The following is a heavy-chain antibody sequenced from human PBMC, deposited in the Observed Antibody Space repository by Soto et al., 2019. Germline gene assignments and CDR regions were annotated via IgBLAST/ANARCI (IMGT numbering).Heavy chain of an antibody. CDR3: AKDQRITMVRGGVWRAFDI. CDR2: ISWNSGSI. V-gene: IGHV3-9*01. CDR1: GFTFDDYA. J-gene: IGHJ3*02. Sequence: GGSLRLSCAASGFTFDDYAMHWVRQAPGKGLEWVSGISWNSGSIGYADSVKGRFTISRDNAKNSLYLQMNSLRAEDTALYYCAKDQRITMVRGGVWRAFDIWGQGTMVTVSS. D-gene: IGHD3-10*01.